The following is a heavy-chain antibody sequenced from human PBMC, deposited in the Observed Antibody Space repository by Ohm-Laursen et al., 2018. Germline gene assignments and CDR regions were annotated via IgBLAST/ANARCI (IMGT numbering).Heavy chain of an antibody. CDR2: INDSGGDT. D-gene: IGHD6-19*01. Sequence: SLRLSCAASGFTFSNYGMNWVRQAPGKGLEWVSSINDSGGDTYYTDSVRGRFTISRDNSKNTLYLQMNSLRADDTALYYCAKDPNQWLVSIDYWGQGTLVTVSS. CDR3: AKDPNQWLVSIDY. V-gene: IGHV3-23*01. J-gene: IGHJ4*01. CDR1: GFTFSNYG.